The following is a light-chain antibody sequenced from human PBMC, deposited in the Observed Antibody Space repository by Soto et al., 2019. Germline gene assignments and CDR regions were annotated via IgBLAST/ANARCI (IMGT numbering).Light chain of an antibody. Sequence: DIQMTQSPSTLSASVGDRVTITCRASQGILSWLAWYQQKPGKVPKVLIYTASTLQSGVPARFSGSGSGTEFTLAISSLQPEDFATYYCLQDYNYPMTFGGGTKVDIK. J-gene: IGKJ4*01. CDR1: QGILSW. CDR3: LQDYNYPMT. V-gene: IGKV1-5*03. CDR2: TAS.